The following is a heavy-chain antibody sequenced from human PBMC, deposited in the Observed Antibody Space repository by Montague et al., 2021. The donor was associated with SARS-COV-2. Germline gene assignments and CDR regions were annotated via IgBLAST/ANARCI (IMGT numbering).Heavy chain of an antibody. Sequence: SLRLSCAASGFTFNTYDMHWVRQATGKGLEWVSSIGTPGDTYYSGSVKGRFTISRENAKNSLYLQMNSLRAGDTAVYYCARGGYCSGSNCLYFDSWGQGTLVTVSS. CDR1: GFTFNTYD. D-gene: IGHD2-15*01. CDR3: ARGGYCSGSNCLYFDS. J-gene: IGHJ4*02. V-gene: IGHV3-13*01. CDR2: IGTPGDT.